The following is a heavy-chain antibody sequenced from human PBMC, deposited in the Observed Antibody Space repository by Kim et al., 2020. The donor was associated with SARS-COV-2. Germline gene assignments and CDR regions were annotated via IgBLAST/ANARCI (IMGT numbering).Heavy chain of an antibody. CDR1: GGSISSSSYY. CDR3: ARHRSQWYCSGGSCSMVGHNWFDP. J-gene: IGHJ5*02. CDR2: IYYSGST. V-gene: IGHV4-39*01. D-gene: IGHD2-15*01. Sequence: SETLSLTCTVSGGSISSSSYYWGWIRQPPGKGLEWIGSIYYSGSTYYNPSLKSRVTISVDTSKNQFSLKLSSVTAADTAVYYCARHRSQWYCSGGSCSMVGHNWFDPWGQGTLVTVSS.